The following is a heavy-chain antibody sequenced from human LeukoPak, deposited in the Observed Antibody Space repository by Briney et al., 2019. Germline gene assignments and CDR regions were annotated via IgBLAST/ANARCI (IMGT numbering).Heavy chain of an antibody. V-gene: IGHV3-30*19. CDR3: ARDRRITIFGVVPEDYGMDV. Sequence: PGGSLRLSCAASGFTFSSYGMHWVRQAPGKGLEWVAVIWYDGSNKYYADSVKGRFTISRDNSKNTLYLQMNSLRAEDTAVYYCARDRRITIFGVVPEDYGMDVWGQGTTVTVSS. J-gene: IGHJ6*02. D-gene: IGHD3-3*01. CDR2: IWYDGSNK. CDR1: GFTFSSYG.